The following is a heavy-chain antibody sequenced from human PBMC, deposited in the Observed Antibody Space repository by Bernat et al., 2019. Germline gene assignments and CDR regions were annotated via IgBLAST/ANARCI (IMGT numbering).Heavy chain of an antibody. D-gene: IGHD3-3*01. CDR1: GFTFSSYA. J-gene: IGHJ4*02. Sequence: EVQLLESGGGLVQPGGSLRLSCAASGFTFSSYAMSWVRQAPGKALEWVSAISGSGGSTYYADSVKGRFTISRDNSKNTLYLQMNSLRAEDTAVYYCAKDFGITLPLGPTMDYWGQGTLVTVSS. CDR3: AKDFGITLPLGPTMDY. V-gene: IGHV3-23*01. CDR2: ISGSGGST.